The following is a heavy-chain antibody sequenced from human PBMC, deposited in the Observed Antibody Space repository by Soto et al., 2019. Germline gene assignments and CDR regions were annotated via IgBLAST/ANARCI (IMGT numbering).Heavy chain of an antibody. D-gene: IGHD3-10*01. CDR2: ISGSGGST. V-gene: IGHV3-23*01. J-gene: IGHJ5*02. CDR3: AKGSTSYYYGSGSYFDP. Sequence: EVQLLESGGGLVQPGGSLRLSCAASGFTFSSYAMSWVRQAPGKGLEWVSAISGSGGSTYYADSVKGRFTISRDNSKNTLYLQMNSLRAEDTAVDYCAKGSTSYYYGSGSYFDPWGQGTLVTVSS. CDR1: GFTFSSYA.